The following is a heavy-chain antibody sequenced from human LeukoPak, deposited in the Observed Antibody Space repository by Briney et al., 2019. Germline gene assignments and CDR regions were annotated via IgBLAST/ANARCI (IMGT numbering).Heavy chain of an antibody. CDR1: GFTFSSYS. V-gene: IGHV3-48*01. CDR3: ERVMESWIQPLYYYYGMDV. J-gene: IGHJ6*02. Sequence: GGSLRLSCAASGFTFSSYSMNWVRQAPGKGLKWVSYISSSSSTIYYADSVKGRFTISRDNAKNSLYLQMNSLRAEDTAVYYCERVMESWIQPLYYYYGMDVWGQGTTVTVSS. D-gene: IGHD5-18*01. CDR2: ISSSSSTI.